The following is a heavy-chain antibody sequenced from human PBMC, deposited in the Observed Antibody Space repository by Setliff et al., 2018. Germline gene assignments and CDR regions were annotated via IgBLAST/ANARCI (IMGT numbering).Heavy chain of an antibody. J-gene: IGHJ3*02. CDR2: INAGNGDT. V-gene: IGHV1-3*01. CDR3: AREVLPLVREEAFYI. D-gene: IGHD2-2*01. CDR1: GYTFTNYA. Sequence: ASVKVSCKASGYTFTNYAIHWVRQAPGQRLEWMGWINAGNGDTKYSQDFQGRVTITRDTSASTAYVELSSLRSEDTAVYYCAREVLPLVREEAFYIWGQGTMVTVSS.